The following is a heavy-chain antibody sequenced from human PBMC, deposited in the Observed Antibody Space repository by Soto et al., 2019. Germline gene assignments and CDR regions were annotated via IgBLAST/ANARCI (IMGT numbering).Heavy chain of an antibody. J-gene: IGHJ4*02. Sequence: PSETLSLTCTVSGGSISSSSYYWGWIRQPPGKGLECIGSIYYSGSTYYNPSLKSRVTISVDTSKNQFSLKLSSVTAADTAVYYCATNSGSYFHYFDYWGQGTMGTVSS. V-gene: IGHV4-39*01. CDR2: IYYSGST. D-gene: IGHD1-26*01. CDR3: ATNSGSYFHYFDY. CDR1: GGSISSSSYY.